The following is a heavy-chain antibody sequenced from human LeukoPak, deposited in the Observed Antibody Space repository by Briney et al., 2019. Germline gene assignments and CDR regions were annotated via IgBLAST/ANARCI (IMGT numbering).Heavy chain of an antibody. CDR2: IYYSGST. CDR1: GGSISSYY. Sequence: PSETLSLTCTVSGGSISSYYWSWIRQPPGKGLEWIGYIYYSGSTNYNPSLKSRVTISVDTSKNQFSLKLSSVTAADTAVYYCARQYYYDSSGYYEFFDYWGQGTLVTVSS. D-gene: IGHD3-22*01. V-gene: IGHV4-59*08. CDR3: ARQYYYDSSGYYEFFDY. J-gene: IGHJ4*02.